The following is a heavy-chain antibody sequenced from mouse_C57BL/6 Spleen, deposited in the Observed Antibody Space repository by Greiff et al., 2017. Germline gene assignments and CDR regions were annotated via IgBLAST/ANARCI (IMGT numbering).Heavy chain of an antibody. CDR1: GFSFTSYG. D-gene: IGHD3-1*01. Sequence: QVQLKQSGPGLVQPSQCLSLSCTVSGFSFTSYGVHWVRQSPGKGLEWLGVIWSGGSTDYTAAFISRLSISKDNSKSQVICKKNSLQADDTAIYYCARNAGYWGDYWGQGTSVTVSS. V-gene: IGHV2-2*01. CDR3: ARNAGYWGDY. J-gene: IGHJ4*01. CDR2: IWSGGST.